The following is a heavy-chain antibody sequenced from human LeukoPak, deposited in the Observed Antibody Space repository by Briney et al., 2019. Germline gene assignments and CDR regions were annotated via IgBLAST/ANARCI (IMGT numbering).Heavy chain of an antibody. CDR3: ARGPHSYTSARFERPSDY. CDR2: VMQDGREK. CDR1: GFIYGNYW. Sequence: PGGSLRLSCVGSGFIYGNYWMHWVRQAPGKGLEWVASVMQDGREKHYVDSVKGRFVISRDNTQNSVFLQMNSLRAEDTAVYYCARGPHSYTSARFERPSDYWGQGALVAVSS. J-gene: IGHJ4*02. D-gene: IGHD3-16*01. V-gene: IGHV3-7*01.